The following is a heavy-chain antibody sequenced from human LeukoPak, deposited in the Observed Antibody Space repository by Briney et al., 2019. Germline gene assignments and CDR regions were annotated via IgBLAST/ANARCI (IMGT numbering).Heavy chain of an antibody. CDR1: GFTFSSYA. Sequence: GGSLSLSCDGSGFTFSSYAIFWVRQAPGKGLEWVAAIGYDGTATFYADSVKGRFTISRDNSKNRVSLDMDSLTVADTATYYCTLKYNNSGFDYWGQGTLVTVSS. D-gene: IGHD1-1*01. CDR3: TLKYNNSGFDY. CDR2: IGYDGTAT. V-gene: IGHV3-30*03. J-gene: IGHJ4*02.